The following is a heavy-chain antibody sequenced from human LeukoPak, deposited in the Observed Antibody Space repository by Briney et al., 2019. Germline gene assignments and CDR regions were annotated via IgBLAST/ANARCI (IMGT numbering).Heavy chain of an antibody. J-gene: IGHJ4*02. V-gene: IGHV3-23*01. CDR1: GFTFSNYA. CDR2: ISVSGGSI. CDR3: AKEHSVLTMMRGLDS. Sequence: PGGSLRLSCAASGFTFSNYALLWVRQAPGKGLEWVSGISVSGGSIYYADSVTGRFTISRDNSKDTLYLQMNSLRAEDTALYYCAKEHSVLTMMRGLDSWGQGTLVTVSS. D-gene: IGHD3-22*01.